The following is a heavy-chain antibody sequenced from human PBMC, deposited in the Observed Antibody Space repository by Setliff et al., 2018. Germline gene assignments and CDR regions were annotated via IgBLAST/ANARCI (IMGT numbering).Heavy chain of an antibody. J-gene: IGHJ4*02. CDR2: INHSGST. D-gene: IGHD1-20*01. V-gene: IGHV4-34*01. CDR1: GGSFTDHF. CDR3: ASGLNWLSSTEFDY. Sequence: NPSETLSLTCAVYGGSFTDHFWSWIRQPPGEGLEWIGEINHSGSTNYNPSLKSRLSISVDASKNQFSLKLTSVTAADTAVYYCASGLNWLSSTEFDYWGQGTQVTVSS.